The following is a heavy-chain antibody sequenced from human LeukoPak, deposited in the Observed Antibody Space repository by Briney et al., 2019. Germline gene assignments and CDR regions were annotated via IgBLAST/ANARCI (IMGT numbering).Heavy chain of an antibody. CDR3: ATVRYMVRGVISPFDY. Sequence: ASVKVSCKVSGYTLTELSMHWVRQAPGKGLEWMGGFDPGDGETIYAQKFQGRVTMTEDTSTDTAYMELSSLRSEDTAVYCCATVRYMVRGVISPFDYWGQGTLVTVSS. J-gene: IGHJ4*02. CDR1: GYTLTELS. D-gene: IGHD3-10*01. CDR2: FDPGDGET. V-gene: IGHV1-24*01.